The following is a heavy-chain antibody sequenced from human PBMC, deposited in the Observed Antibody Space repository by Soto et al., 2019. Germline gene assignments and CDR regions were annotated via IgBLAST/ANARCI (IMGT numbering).Heavy chain of an antibody. CDR1: GFTVSSNY. CDR2: IYSGGST. Sequence: EVQLVESGGGLVQPGGSLRLSCVASGFTVSSNYMSWVRQAPGKGLEWVSVIYSGGSTYYADSVKGRFTISRDNSKNTLYLQMNSLRAEVTAVYYCARDMVRGLYPEYFQHWGQGTLVTVSS. J-gene: IGHJ1*01. D-gene: IGHD3-10*01. V-gene: IGHV3-66*01. CDR3: ARDMVRGLYPEYFQH.